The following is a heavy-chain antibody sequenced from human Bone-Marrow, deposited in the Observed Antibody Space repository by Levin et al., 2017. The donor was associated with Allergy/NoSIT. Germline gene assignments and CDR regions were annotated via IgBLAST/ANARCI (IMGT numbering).Heavy chain of an antibody. V-gene: IGHV2-5*02. Sequence: VSGPTLVKPTQTLTLTCTFSGFSFSTSGVGVGWIRQPPGKALDWLALIYWDDDKRYSPSLKSRLTITKDTSKNQVVLTMTNMDPVDTATYFCARLDYGDYVGYFEYWGQGTLVTVSS. J-gene: IGHJ4*02. CDR3: ARLDYGDYVGYFEY. CDR2: IYWDDDK. D-gene: IGHD4-17*01. CDR1: GFSFSTSGVG.